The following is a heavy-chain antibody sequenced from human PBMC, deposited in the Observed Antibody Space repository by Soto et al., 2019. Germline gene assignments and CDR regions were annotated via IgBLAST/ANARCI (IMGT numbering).Heavy chain of an antibody. CDR1: GYTFTSYA. CDR3: ARVVVPAATRYYYGMGV. D-gene: IGHD2-2*01. Sequence: GASVKLSCKASGYTFTSYAMHWVRQAPGQRLEWMGWINAGNGNTKYSQKFQGRVTITRDTSASTAYMELSSLRSEDTAVYYCARVVVPAATRYYYGMGVWGQGTTVTVSS. J-gene: IGHJ6*02. V-gene: IGHV1-3*01. CDR2: INAGNGNT.